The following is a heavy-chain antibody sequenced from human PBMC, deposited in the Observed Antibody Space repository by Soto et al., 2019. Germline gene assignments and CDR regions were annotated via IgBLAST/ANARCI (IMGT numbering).Heavy chain of an antibody. Sequence: QISLKETGPTLVKPTQTLTLTCTFSGFSLSTSGVGVGWIRQPPGKALEWLAVIYWDDSYHYSPSLRSRLTITKDTSKNQVVLTMTNMDPVDTATYYSAHKGYGDFPLDYWGQGTLVTVSS. J-gene: IGHJ4*02. D-gene: IGHD4-17*01. V-gene: IGHV2-5*02. CDR1: GFSLSTSGVG. CDR2: IYWDDSY. CDR3: AHKGYGDFPLDY.